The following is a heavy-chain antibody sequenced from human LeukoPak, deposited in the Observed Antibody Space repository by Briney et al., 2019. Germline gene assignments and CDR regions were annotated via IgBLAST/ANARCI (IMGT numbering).Heavy chain of an antibody. D-gene: IGHD5-18*01. CDR3: ARDGVQLWLMSGTEFDY. CDR2: IKQDGSEK. CDR1: GGSISSGGYY. Sequence: ASETLSLTCTVSGGSISSGGYYWSWVRQAPGKGLEWVANIKQDGSEKYYVDSVKGRFTISRDNAKNSLYLQMNSLRAEDTAVYYCARDGVQLWLMSGTEFDYWGQGTLVTVSS. J-gene: IGHJ4*02. V-gene: IGHV3-7*01.